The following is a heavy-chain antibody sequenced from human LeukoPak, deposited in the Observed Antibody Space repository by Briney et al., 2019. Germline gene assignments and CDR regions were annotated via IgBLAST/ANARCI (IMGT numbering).Heavy chain of an antibody. CDR2: VSSSSSYI. CDR1: GFTFSSYS. CDR3: ARAYSETYGLGYYYMDV. Sequence: GGSLRLSCAASGFTFSSYSMNWVRQAPGKGLEWVSSVSSSSSYIYYADSVKGRFTISRDNAKNSLYLQMNSLRAEDTAVYYCARAYSETYGLGYYYMDVWGKGTTVTISS. D-gene: IGHD1-26*01. J-gene: IGHJ6*03. V-gene: IGHV3-21*01.